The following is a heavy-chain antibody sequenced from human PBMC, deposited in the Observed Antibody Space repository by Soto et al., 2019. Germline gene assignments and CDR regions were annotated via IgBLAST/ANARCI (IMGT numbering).Heavy chain of an antibody. Sequence: SETLSLTCPVSGGSIGGSYYWSWIRQHAGKGLEWIGYIYYSGSTYYTPSLKSRLTMSVDTSKNQFSLRLSSVTAADTAVYYCARVDHRGYFSVLTDFWGQGILVTVSS. CDR1: GGSIGGSYY. CDR3: ARVDHRGYFSVLTDF. CDR2: IYYSGST. J-gene: IGHJ4*02. D-gene: IGHD3-10*02. V-gene: IGHV4-31*03.